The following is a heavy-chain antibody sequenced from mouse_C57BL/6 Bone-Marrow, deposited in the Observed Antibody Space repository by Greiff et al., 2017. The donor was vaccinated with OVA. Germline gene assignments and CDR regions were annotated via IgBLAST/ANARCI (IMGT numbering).Heavy chain of an antibody. V-gene: IGHV1-81*01. CDR3: ARYDYYGSGAMDY. CDR2: IYPRSGNT. J-gene: IGHJ4*01. CDR1: GYTFTSYG. D-gene: IGHD1-1*01. Sequence: QVQLQQSGAELARPGASVKLSCKASGYTFTSYGISWVKQRTGQGLEWIGEIYPRSGNTYYNEKFKGKATLTADKSSSTAYMALRSLTSEDSAVYFCARYDYYGSGAMDYWGQGTSVTVSS.